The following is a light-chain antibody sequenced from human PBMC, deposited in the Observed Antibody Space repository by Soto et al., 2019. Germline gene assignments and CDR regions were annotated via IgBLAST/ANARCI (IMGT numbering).Light chain of an antibody. CDR2: DAS. CDR1: QSVGSD. V-gene: IGKV3-20*01. CDR3: QQYGSAPHT. J-gene: IGKJ4*01. Sequence: EIVLTQSPGTLSLSPGERATLSCRASQSVGSDLAWYQQKPGQPPRLRIYDASTRATGIPSRFSGSGSGTDFTLTISGLEPEDFAVYYCQQYGSAPHTFGGGTKV.